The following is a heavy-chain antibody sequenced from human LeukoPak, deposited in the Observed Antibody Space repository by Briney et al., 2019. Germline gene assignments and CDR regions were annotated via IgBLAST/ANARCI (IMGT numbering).Heavy chain of an antibody. Sequence: GGSLRLSCAASGFTFSSYAMSWVRQAPGKGLEWVSAISGSGGSTYYADSVKGRFTISRDNSKNTLYLQMNSLRAEDTAVYYCAEDCGGDCYGDYWGQGALVTVSS. V-gene: IGHV3-23*01. CDR2: ISGSGGST. D-gene: IGHD2-21*02. J-gene: IGHJ4*02. CDR1: GFTFSSYA. CDR3: AEDCGGDCYGDY.